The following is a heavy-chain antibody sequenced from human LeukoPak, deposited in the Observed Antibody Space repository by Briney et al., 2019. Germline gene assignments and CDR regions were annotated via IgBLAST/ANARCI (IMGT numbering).Heavy chain of an antibody. J-gene: IGHJ4*02. Sequence: TGGPLRLSCAASGFTFSSYAMIWVRQAPGKGREGVSAISGSGGSTDYADSVKGRFTISRDNSKNTLYLQMNRLRAEDTAVYYCAKHKPIVVVPAATHNDYWGQGTLVTVSS. CDR3: AKHKPIVVVPAATHNDY. CDR1: GFTFSSYA. V-gene: IGHV3-23*01. CDR2: ISGSGGST. D-gene: IGHD2-2*01.